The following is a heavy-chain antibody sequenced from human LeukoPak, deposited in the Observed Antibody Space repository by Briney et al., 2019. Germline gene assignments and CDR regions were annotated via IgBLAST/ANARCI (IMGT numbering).Heavy chain of an antibody. D-gene: IGHD6-19*01. CDR2: IYYSGST. CDR3: ARHDAGKWLPYFDY. V-gene: IGHV4-59*08. CDR1: GGSISSYY. J-gene: IGHJ4*02. Sequence: SETLSLTCTVSGGSISSYYWSWIRQPPGKGLEWIGYIYYSGSTNYNPSPKSRVTISVDTSKNQFSLKLSSVTAADTAVYYCARHDAGKWLPYFDYWGRGTLVTVSS.